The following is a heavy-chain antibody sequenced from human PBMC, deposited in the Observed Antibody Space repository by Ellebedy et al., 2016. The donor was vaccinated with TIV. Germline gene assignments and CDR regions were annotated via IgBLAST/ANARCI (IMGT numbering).Heavy chain of an antibody. CDR2: IYYIGNT. D-gene: IGHD3-3*01. J-gene: IGHJ4*02. CDR1: GGSISSSSYY. CDR3: ARRKVTIPRADAYFDY. Sequence: SETLSLTXTVSGGSISSSSYYWGWIRQPPGKGLEWIGSIYYIGNTYYNPSLKSRVTISIDTSKNQFSLRLSSVTAADTAIYRCARRKVTIPRADAYFDYWGQGILVTVSS. V-gene: IGHV4-39*01.